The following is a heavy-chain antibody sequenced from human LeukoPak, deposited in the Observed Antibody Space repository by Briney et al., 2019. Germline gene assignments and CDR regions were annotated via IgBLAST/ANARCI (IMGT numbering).Heavy chain of an antibody. J-gene: IGHJ4*02. V-gene: IGHV3-64D*06. Sequence: PGGSLRLSCSASGFTFSSYVMHGVRQAPGKGLEYVSAISSNGVSTYYADSVKGRFTISRDNSKNTLYLQMSSLRAEDTAVYYCIKDYDILTGYFDYWGQGTLVTISS. D-gene: IGHD3-9*01. CDR2: ISSNGVST. CDR3: IKDYDILTGYFDY. CDR1: GFTFSSYV.